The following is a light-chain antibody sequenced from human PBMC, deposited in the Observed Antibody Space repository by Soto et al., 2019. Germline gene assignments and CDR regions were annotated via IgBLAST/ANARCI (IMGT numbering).Light chain of an antibody. J-gene: IGKJ4*01. V-gene: IGKV3-11*01. CDR2: DAS. Sequence: EIVLTQSPATLSLSPGERATLFCRASQAIGSYLAWYQQRLGQAPRLLIFDASNRATGIPARFSGSGSGTDFTLTISSLEPEDFAVYYCQQRSNWLTFGGGTKVEI. CDR1: QAIGSY. CDR3: QQRSNWLT.